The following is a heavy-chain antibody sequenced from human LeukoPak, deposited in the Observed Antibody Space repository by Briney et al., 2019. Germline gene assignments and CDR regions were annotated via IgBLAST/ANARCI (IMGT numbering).Heavy chain of an antibody. CDR1: GFGFSGSE. V-gene: IGHV3-48*03. Sequence: GGSLRLSCAASGFGFSGSEMNWVRQALGKGLEWVSGISSSGGSIYYADSVQGRFTISRDNAKKSLHLQMNSLRAEDTAVYYCAAAGFDYWGQGTLVTVSS. CDR2: ISSSGGSI. J-gene: IGHJ4*02. CDR3: AAAGFDY.